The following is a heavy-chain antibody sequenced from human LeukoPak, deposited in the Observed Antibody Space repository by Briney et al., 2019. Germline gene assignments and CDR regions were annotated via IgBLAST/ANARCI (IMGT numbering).Heavy chain of an antibody. CDR3: ARYDYGDFRGGEFDP. CDR2: INPSGGTR. D-gene: IGHD4-17*01. J-gene: IGHJ5*02. Sequence: ASVKVSCKASGYSFTTYYMHWVRQAPGQGLEWMGIINPSGGTRSYTQKFQGRVTMTRDTSTRTVYMELSGLRSEDTAVYYCARYDYGDFRGGEFDPWGQGTLVTVSS. CDR1: GYSFTTYY. V-gene: IGHV1-46*01.